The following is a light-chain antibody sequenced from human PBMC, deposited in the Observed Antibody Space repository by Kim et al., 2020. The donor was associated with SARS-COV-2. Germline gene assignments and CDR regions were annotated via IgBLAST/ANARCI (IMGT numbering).Light chain of an antibody. CDR1: SGSIDDNY. Sequence: GKTVTTSGTRSSGSIDDNYVQWYQQRPGGVPTAVIYEDDQRPSGVSDRFSGSIDNSSDSASLTISGLKTEDEADYYCQSYNRSNVVFGGGTQLTVL. J-gene: IGLJ2*01. V-gene: IGLV6-57*03. CDR2: EDD. CDR3: QSYNRSNVV.